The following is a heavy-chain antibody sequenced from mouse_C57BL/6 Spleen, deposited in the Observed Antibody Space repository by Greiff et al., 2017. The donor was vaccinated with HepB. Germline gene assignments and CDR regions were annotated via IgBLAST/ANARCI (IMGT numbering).Heavy chain of an antibody. CDR1: GYAFTNYL. Sequence: VQLQQSGAELVRPGTSVKVSCKASGYAFTNYLIEWVKQRPGQGLEWIGVINPGSGGTNYNEKFKGKATLTADKSSSTAYMQLSSLTSEDSAVFFCARSITGLYYYAMDYWGQGTSVTVSS. J-gene: IGHJ4*01. CDR3: ARSITGLYYYAMDY. V-gene: IGHV1-54*01. D-gene: IGHD4-1*01. CDR2: INPGSGGT.